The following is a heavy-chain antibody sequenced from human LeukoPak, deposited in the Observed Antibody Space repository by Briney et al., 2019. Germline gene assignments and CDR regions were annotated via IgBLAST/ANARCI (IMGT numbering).Heavy chain of an antibody. D-gene: IGHD3-3*01. CDR1: GFTFSSYG. V-gene: IGHV3-33*01. CDR3: AREAVRFGAFDI. Sequence: GGSLRLSCAASGFTFSSYGMHWVRQAPGKGLEWVAVIWYDGSNKYYADSVKGRFTISRDNSKNTLYLQMNSLRAEDTAVYYCAREAVRFGAFDIWGQGTMVTVSS. CDR2: IWYDGSNK. J-gene: IGHJ3*02.